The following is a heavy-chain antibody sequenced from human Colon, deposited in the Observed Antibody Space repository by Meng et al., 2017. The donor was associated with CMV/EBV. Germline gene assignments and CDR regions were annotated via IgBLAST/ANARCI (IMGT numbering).Heavy chain of an antibody. J-gene: IGHJ4*02. Sequence: TVSGGSISSGDFYWTWLRQPPGKGLEWIGYISFSGSTYYNPSLKSRVTISLDTSKNQFSLKLNSVTAADTAVYFCARVRSSSSRYFDYWGQGTLVTVSS. CDR3: ARVRSSSSRYFDY. CDR2: ISFSGST. D-gene: IGHD6-13*01. V-gene: IGHV4-30-4*01. CDR1: GGSISSGDFY.